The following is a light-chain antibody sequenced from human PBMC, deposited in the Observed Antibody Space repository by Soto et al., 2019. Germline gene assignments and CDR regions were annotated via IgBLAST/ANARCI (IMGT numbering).Light chain of an antibody. CDR3: AGWDDSLNGWV. CDR1: SSNIGRSA. V-gene: IGLV1-44*01. J-gene: IGLJ3*02. CDR2: SNI. Sequence: QSVLTQPPSASGTPGQRVTISCAGSSSNIGRSAINWYQQLPGTAPKVLIFSNINRASGVPDRFSGSKSGTSASLAISGLQSEDEADYYCAGWDDSLNGWVFGGGTKVTVL.